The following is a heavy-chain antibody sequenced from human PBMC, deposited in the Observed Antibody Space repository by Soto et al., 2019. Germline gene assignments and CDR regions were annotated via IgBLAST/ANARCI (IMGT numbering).Heavy chain of an antibody. D-gene: IGHD6-19*01. V-gene: IGHV3-23*01. CDR2: ISGSGNSP. Sequence: GVSLRLSCAASGFTCSSYAMSWVRQAPGKGLEWVSVISGSGNSPHYADSVKGRFTISRDNSKNTLSLQMNSLRAGDTAVYYCGKEWVAGAGTGCHYRGQRTLVTVSS. J-gene: IGHJ4*02. CDR3: GKEWVAGAGTGCHY. CDR1: GFTCSSYA.